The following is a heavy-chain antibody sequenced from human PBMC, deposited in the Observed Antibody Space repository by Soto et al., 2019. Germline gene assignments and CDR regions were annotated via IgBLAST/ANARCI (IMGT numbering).Heavy chain of an antibody. Sequence: SETLSLTCTVSGGSINNYFWSWIRQSPGKGLEWMGYVYSTGSTHYNPSLKSRLTMSVDTSKSHFSLRLTSVTTADTATYYCARADRFGVSISSLDLWGQGILVTVSS. V-gene: IGHV4-59*01. CDR3: ARADRFGVSISSLDL. CDR2: VYSTGST. J-gene: IGHJ4*02. D-gene: IGHD2-8*01. CDR1: GGSINNYF.